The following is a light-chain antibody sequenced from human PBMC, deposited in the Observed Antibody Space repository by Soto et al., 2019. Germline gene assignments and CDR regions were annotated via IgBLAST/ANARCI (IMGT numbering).Light chain of an antibody. J-gene: IGLJ1*01. CDR2: EVT. CDR3: CSYAGTNRR. CDR1: SSDVGANTY. Sequence: QSALTQPPSASGSPGQSVTISCTGTSSDVGANTYVSWYQQHPGKAPKIVIYEVTKRPSGVPDRFSGSKSGNTASLTVSGLQAEDEAADYCCSYAGTNRRFGTGTKVTVL. V-gene: IGLV2-8*01.